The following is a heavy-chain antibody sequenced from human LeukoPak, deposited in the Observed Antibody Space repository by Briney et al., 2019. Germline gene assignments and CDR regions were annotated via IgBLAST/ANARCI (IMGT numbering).Heavy chain of an antibody. D-gene: IGHD3-22*01. CDR2: IDTAGTST. J-gene: IGHJ4*02. CDR1: GFTFSSYW. Sequence: GGSLRLSCAASGFTFSSYWMHWVRQAPGKGLVWVSYIDTAGTSTNYADSVKGRFTISRDNGKNTLYLQMNSLRAEDTAVYYCARGSTYYDSSGQVPFDYWGQGTLVTVSS. V-gene: IGHV3-74*01. CDR3: ARGSTYYDSSGQVPFDY.